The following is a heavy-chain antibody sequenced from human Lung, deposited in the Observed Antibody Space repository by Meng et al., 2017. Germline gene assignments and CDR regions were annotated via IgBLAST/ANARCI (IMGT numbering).Heavy chain of an antibody. V-gene: IGHV4-61*01. D-gene: IGHD2-21*01. CDR2: VYFTGST. Sequence: QLPGWCHVPVRPSENLSLTCTVSGVCGSSSRYYWSSIRKPPGKGLEWIGYVYFTGSTNYNPSLKSRVTISLDTSKNQFSIKLNSVTAAETAVYYCAGVSTVVNLGYWGQGTLVTVSS. CDR1: GVCGSSSRYY. CDR3: AGVSTVVNLGY. J-gene: IGHJ4*02.